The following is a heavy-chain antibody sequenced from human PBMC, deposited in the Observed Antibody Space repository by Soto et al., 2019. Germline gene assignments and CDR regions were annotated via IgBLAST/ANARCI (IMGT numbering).Heavy chain of an antibody. Sequence: ASVKVSCKASGYTFTSYAMHWVRQAPGQRLEWMGRINAGNGNTKYSQKFQGRVTITRDTSASTAYMELSSLRSEDTAVYYCAGSSGWPRLGKNWFDPWGQGTLVTVSS. V-gene: IGHV1-3*01. D-gene: IGHD6-25*01. CDR1: GYTFTSYA. J-gene: IGHJ5*02. CDR3: AGSSGWPRLGKNWFDP. CDR2: INAGNGNT.